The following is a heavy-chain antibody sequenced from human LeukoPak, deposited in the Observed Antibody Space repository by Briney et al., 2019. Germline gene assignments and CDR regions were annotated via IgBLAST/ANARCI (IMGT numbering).Heavy chain of an antibody. CDR2: ISAYNGNT. J-gene: IGHJ4*02. Sequence: GASVKVSCKVSGYTLTELSMHWVRQAPGQGLEWMGWISAYNGNTNYAQKLQGRVTMTTDTSTSTAYMELRSLRSDDTAVYYCAKGGGDLGSGTLDYWGQGTLVTVSS. V-gene: IGHV1-18*01. CDR3: AKGGGDLGSGTLDY. CDR1: GYTLTELS. D-gene: IGHD3-10*01.